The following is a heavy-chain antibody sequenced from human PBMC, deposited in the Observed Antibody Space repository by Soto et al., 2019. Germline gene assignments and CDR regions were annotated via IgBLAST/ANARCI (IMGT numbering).Heavy chain of an antibody. Sequence: QVQLQESGPGLVKPSETLSLTCTVSGGSISLERFYWTWIRQPPGKGLEWLGYVSHTGATNYNPSLQSRFNISVDTSRHQFSLKLRSLTAAHTSVYFFARGFSSAHSNYYDFWGHGTLVYVSA. D-gene: IGHD5-18*01. CDR3: ARGFSSAHSNYYDF. V-gene: IGHV4-61*01. CDR1: GGSISLERFY. CDR2: VSHTGAT. J-gene: IGHJ4*01.